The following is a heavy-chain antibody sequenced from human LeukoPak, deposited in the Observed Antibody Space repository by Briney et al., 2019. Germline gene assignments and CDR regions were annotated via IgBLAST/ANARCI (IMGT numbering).Heavy chain of an antibody. V-gene: IGHV4-4*07. CDR2: IYTSGST. J-gene: IGHJ4*02. CDR3: ARDWGYDSFDY. Sequence: SETLSLTCTVSGRSISSYYWSWIRQPAGNGLEWIGRIYTSGSTNYNPSLKTRVTMSVDTSKNQFSLKLSSVAAADTAVYYCARDWGYDSFDYWGQGTLVTVSS. D-gene: IGHD3-3*01. CDR1: GRSISSYY.